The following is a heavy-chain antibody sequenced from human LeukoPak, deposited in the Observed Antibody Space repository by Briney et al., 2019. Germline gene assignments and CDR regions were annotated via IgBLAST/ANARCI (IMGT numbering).Heavy chain of an antibody. D-gene: IGHD3-9*01. CDR3: ARVRAYYDILTGRNNYYFDY. V-gene: IGHV1-69*05. J-gene: IGHJ4*02. CDR2: IIPIFGTA. CDR1: GGTFSSYA. Sequence: ASATVSCKASGGTFSSYAISWVRQAPGQGLEWMGGIIPIFGTANYAQKFQGRVTITTDESTSTAYMELSSLRSEDTAVYYCARVRAYYDILTGRNNYYFDYWGQGTLVTVSS.